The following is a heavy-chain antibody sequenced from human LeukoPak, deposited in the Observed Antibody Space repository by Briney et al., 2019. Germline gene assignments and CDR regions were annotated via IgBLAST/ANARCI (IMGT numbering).Heavy chain of an antibody. J-gene: IGHJ3*02. D-gene: IGHD1-1*01. CDR3: EKMSTLARGPFDI. CDR2: ISGSGGST. Sequence: GGSLRLSCAASGFTFSSYAMSWVRQAPGKGLEWVSAISGSGGSTYYADSVKGRFTISRDNSKNTLYLQMNSLRAEDTALYYCEKMSTLARGPFDIWGQGTMVTVSS. CDR1: GFTFSSYA. V-gene: IGHV3-23*01.